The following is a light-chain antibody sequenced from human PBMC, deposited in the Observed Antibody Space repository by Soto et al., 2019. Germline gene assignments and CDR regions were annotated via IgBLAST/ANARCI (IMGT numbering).Light chain of an antibody. CDR3: SSYTSSSTLFYV. J-gene: IGLJ1*01. CDR2: DVS. CDR1: SSDVGGYNY. Sequence: VLTQPASVSGSPGQSITISCTGTSSDVGGYNYVSWYQQHPGKAPKLMIYDVSNRPSGVSNRFSGSKSGNTASLTISGLQAEDEADYYCSSYTSSSTLFYVFGTGTKVTVL. V-gene: IGLV2-14*01.